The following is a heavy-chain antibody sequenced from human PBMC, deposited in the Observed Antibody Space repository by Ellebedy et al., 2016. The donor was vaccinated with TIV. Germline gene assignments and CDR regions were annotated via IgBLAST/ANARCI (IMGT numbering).Heavy chain of an antibody. CDR1: GFTFSSYA. J-gene: IGHJ6*02. D-gene: IGHD3-10*01. Sequence: GESLKISCAASGFTFSSYAMHWVRQAPGKGLEWVAVISYDGSNKYYADSVKGRFTISRDNSKNTLYLQMNSLRAEDTAVYYCAREEFSLGTHYYYGMDVWGQGTTVTVSS. CDR3: AREEFSLGTHYYYGMDV. CDR2: ISYDGSNK. V-gene: IGHV3-30-3*01.